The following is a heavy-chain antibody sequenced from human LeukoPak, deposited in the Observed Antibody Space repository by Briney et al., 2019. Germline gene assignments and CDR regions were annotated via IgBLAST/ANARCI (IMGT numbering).Heavy chain of an antibody. V-gene: IGHV4-34*01. CDR2: ISHSGST. CDR1: GGSFSGYY. J-gene: IGHJ6*03. Sequence: SETLSLICAVYGGSFSGYYWSWIRQPPGKGLEWIGEISHSGSTNYNPSLKSRVTISVDTSKNQFSLKLSSVTAADMAVYFCARTYRRFYYYYMDVWGKGTTVTVSS. CDR3: ARTYRRFYYYYMDV.